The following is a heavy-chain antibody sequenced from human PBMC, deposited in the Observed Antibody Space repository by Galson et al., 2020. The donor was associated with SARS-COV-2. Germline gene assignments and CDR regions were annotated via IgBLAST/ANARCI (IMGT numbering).Heavy chain of an antibody. CDR3: ARDGGYFDYYYGVDV. V-gene: IGHV1-2*02. CDR2: INPNTGVT. D-gene: IGHD1-26*01. J-gene: IGHJ6*02. Sequence: ASVKVSCKASGYTFIAYYIHWVRQAPGQGLEWMGWINPNTGVTNYARKFQGRVTMTRDTSLTTAYMELSRLRSDDTAAYYCARDGGYFDYYYGVDVWGQGTTVTVSS. CDR1: GYTFIAYY.